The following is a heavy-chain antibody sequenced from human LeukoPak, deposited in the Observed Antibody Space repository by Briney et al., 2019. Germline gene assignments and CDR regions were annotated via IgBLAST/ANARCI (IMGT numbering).Heavy chain of an antibody. CDR3: ARGRDGSQSPIDD. D-gene: IGHD5-24*01. CDR1: GFTFSSYN. J-gene: IGHJ4*02. V-gene: IGHV3-21*01. Sequence: GGSLRLSCAASGFTFSSYNMNWVRQAPGKGLEWVSSISSSSSYIYYADSVKGRFTISRDNAKNSPYLQMNSLRAEDTAVYYCARGRDGSQSPIDDWGQGTLVTVSS. CDR2: ISSSSSYI.